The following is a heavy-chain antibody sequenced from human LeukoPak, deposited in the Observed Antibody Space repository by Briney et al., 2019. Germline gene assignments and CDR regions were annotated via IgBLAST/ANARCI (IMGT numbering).Heavy chain of an antibody. Sequence: PSETLSLTCTVSGDSISSSSYYWNWIRQPAGKGLEWIGRLYTSGSTNYNPSLKSRVTISVDTSKNQFSLKLSSVTAADTAVYYCARGHLWLSYHYMDVWGKGTTVTISS. CDR3: ARGHLWLSYHYMDV. D-gene: IGHD5-18*01. CDR1: GDSISSSSYY. V-gene: IGHV4-61*02. CDR2: LYTSGST. J-gene: IGHJ6*03.